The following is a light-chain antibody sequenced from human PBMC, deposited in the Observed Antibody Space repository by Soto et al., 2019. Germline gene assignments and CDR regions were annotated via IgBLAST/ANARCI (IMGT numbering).Light chain of an antibody. J-gene: IGKJ1*01. CDR1: QSVSSTY. Sequence: IAAPQSPDSLSLFPGKRATLSCRASQSVSSTYRAWYQQKPGQAPRPLLSAASSRPTGTPDRFSGSGSGTDFTLTISRLEPEDFAVYYCQQYGSSRCPFGQRTKLDIK. CDR2: AAS. CDR3: QQYGSSRCP. V-gene: IGKV3-20*01.